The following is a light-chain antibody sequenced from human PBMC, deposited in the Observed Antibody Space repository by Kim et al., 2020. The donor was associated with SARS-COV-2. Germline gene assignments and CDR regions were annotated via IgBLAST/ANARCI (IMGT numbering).Light chain of an antibody. CDR2: EVS. V-gene: IGLV2-18*02. CDR3: SSPTDIGTWV. J-gene: IGLJ3*02. CDR1: SSDVGGFNR. Sequence: GQSVAISCTGTSSDVGGFNRVSWYQQPPGAAPKLIVYEVSNRPSGVPDRFSGSKSGNTASLTISGLQAGDEANYYCSSPTDIGTWVFGGGTQLTVL.